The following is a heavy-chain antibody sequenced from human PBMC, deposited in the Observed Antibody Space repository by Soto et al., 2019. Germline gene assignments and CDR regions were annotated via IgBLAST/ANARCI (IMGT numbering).Heavy chain of an antibody. CDR1: GGSISSGGYY. CDR2: IYYSGST. V-gene: IGHV4-31*03. Sequence: SETLSLTCTVSGGSISSGGYYWSWIRQHPGKGLEWIGYIYYSGSTYYNPSLKSRVTIPVDTSKNRFSLKLSSVTAADTAVYYCARLGGYYQALDTWGQGTLVTVSS. J-gene: IGHJ5*02. D-gene: IGHD3-22*01. CDR3: ARLGGYYQALDT.